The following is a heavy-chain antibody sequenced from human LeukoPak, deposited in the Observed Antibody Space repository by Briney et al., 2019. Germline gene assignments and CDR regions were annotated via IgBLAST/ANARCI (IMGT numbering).Heavy chain of an antibody. J-gene: IGHJ4*02. CDR2: IKSKTDGGTT. CDR3: TTVEVVLLWFGEPRSQFDY. D-gene: IGHD3-10*01. V-gene: IGHV3-15*01. Sequence: GGSLRLSCAASGFTFSNAWMSWVRQAPGKGLEWVGRIKSKTDGGTTDYAAPVKGRFTISRDDSKNTLYLQMNSLKTEDTAVYYCTTVEVVLLWFGEPRSQFDYWGQGTLSPSPQ. CDR1: GFTFSNAW.